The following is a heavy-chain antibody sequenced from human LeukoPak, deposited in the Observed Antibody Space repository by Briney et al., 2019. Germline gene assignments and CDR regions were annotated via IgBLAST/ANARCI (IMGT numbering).Heavy chain of an antibody. J-gene: IGHJ5*02. Sequence: GGALRLSCAAPGFTFSNYAMSWVRQAPGKGLESVSGISTSVGGSTYYADSVKGRFTISRDNSKHTLYLQMNSLRAKDTHVYYCAKDAMHYYASSGSTNWFAGGRQGSL. CDR2: ISTSVGGST. V-gene: IGHV3-23*01. CDR1: GFTFSNYA. D-gene: IGHD3-22*01. CDR3: AKDAMHYYASSGSTNWFAG.